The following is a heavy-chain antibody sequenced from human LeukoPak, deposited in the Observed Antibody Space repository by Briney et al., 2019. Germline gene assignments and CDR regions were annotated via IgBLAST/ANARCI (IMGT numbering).Heavy chain of an antibody. CDR2: IKQDGIEK. D-gene: IGHD6-13*01. J-gene: IGHJ1*01. CDR3: ATPAAGPGAEYSLY. V-gene: IGHV3-7*01. CDR1: GFTLSNHW. Sequence: GGSLRLSCAASGFTLSNHWMIWVCQAPGKGLECVANIKQDGIEKYYLDSVKGRFTISRDNAKNSVYLQMNSLRVEDTAVYYCATPAAGPGAEYSLYWGQGTLVIVSS.